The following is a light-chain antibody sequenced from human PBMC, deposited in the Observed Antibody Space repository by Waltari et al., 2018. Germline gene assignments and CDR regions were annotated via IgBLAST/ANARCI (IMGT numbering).Light chain of an antibody. J-gene: IGKJ2*01. CDR1: QSISTY. Sequence: DIHMTQSPSSLAASVGDRVPITCRASQSISTYLNWYQQKPGKAPMLLIYGTSGLQSGVPSRFSGSGSGTDFTLAISSLQPEDFATYYCQQSYSSPYTFGQGTQLQIK. CDR2: GTS. CDR3: QQSYSSPYT. V-gene: IGKV1-39*01.